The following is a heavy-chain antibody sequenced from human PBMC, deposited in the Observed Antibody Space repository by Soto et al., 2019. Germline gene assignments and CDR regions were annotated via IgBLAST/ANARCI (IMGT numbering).Heavy chain of an antibody. CDR3: AKKSLGPITLPAFYHFYY. CDR1: GVTFGNYA. D-gene: IGHD1-20*01. J-gene: IGHJ4*01. Sequence: GGSLRLCGAAAGVTFGNYAFRLGRQAPGKGLEWVSVISGGDATYYPDSVKGRFTTSRDNSKNTVYLQMNSLRAEDTAVYYCAKKSLGPITLPAFYHFYYWRHGT. CDR2: ISGGDAT. V-gene: IGHV3-23*01.